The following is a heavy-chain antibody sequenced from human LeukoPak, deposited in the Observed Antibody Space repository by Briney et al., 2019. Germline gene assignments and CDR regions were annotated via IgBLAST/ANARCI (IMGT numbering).Heavy chain of an antibody. D-gene: IGHD1-20*01. CDR3: AKYAQGWGNWNDDDFDY. V-gene: IGHV3-30*02. Sequence: GGSLRLSCAASGFTFSSYGMHWVRQAPGKGLEWVAFIRYDGSNKYYADSVKGRFTISRDNSKNTLYLQMNSLRAEDTAVYYCAKYAQGWGNWNDDDFDYWGQGTLVTVSS. CDR2: IRYDGSNK. J-gene: IGHJ4*02. CDR1: GFTFSSYG.